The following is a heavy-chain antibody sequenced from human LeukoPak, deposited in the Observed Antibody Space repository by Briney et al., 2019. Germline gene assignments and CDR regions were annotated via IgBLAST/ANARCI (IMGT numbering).Heavy chain of an antibody. CDR1: GGSFSGYY. CDR3: ARMVVAAFDDY. D-gene: IGHD2-15*01. V-gene: IGHV4-34*01. J-gene: IGHJ4*02. CDR2: INHSGST. Sequence: PSETLSLTCAVYGGSFSGYYWSWIRQPPGKGLEWIGEINHSGSTNYNPSLKSRVTISVDTSKNQLSLKLSSVTAADTAVYYCARMVVAAFDDYWGQGTLVTVSS.